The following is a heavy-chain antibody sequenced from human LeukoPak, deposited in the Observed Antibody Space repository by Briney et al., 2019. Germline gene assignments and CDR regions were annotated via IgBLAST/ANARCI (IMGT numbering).Heavy chain of an antibody. J-gene: IGHJ4*02. CDR2: INSDGSST. CDR1: GFSFSTQR. D-gene: IGHD6-13*01. Sequence: GGSLRLSCAASGFSFSTQRMHWVRQAPGKGLLWVSRINSDGSSTSYADSVKGRFTISRDNAKNTLYLQMNSLRAEDTAVYYCARRIAAAAAPYYFDYWGQGTLVTVSS. V-gene: IGHV3-74*01. CDR3: ARRIAAAAAPYYFDY.